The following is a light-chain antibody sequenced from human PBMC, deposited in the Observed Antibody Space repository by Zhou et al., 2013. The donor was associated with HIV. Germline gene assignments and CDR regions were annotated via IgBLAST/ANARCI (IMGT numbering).Light chain of an antibody. Sequence: EIVLTQSPGTLSLSPGERVTLSCRASQSVSSRFLAWYQQRPGQAPSLLIYDASNRATGIPARFSGSGSGTDFTLTISSLEPEDFAVYYCQQRSNWPPYTFGQGTKLEIK. V-gene: IGKV3-11*01. CDR1: QSVSSRF. CDR2: DAS. J-gene: IGKJ2*01. CDR3: QQRSNWPPYT.